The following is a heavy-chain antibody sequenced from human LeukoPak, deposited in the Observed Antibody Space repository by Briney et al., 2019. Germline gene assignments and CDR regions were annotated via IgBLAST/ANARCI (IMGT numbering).Heavy chain of an antibody. CDR1: GGSIRSYY. D-gene: IGHD6-13*01. CDR3: ARVYYSNSYDYWYFDL. J-gene: IGHJ2*01. CDR2: IYYSGST. V-gene: IGHV4-59*01. Sequence: SETLSLTCTVSGGSIRSYYWSWVRQPPGKGLEWIAYIYYSGSTNYNPSLKSRVTISVDTSKNQFSLKLSSVTAADTAVYYCARVYYSNSYDYWYFDLWGRGTLVTVSS.